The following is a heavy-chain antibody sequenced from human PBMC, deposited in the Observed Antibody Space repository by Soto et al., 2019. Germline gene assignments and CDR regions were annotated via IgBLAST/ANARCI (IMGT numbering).Heavy chain of an antibody. V-gene: IGHV1-24*01. CDR1: GYTLTELS. CDR2: FDPEDGET. D-gene: IGHD1-26*01. CDR3: ATYSGSYDAFDI. J-gene: IGHJ3*02. Sequence: RASVKVSCKVSGYTLTELSMHWVRQAPGKGLEWMEGFDPEDGETIYAQKFQGRVTMTEDTSTDTAYMELSSLRSEDTAVYYCATYSGSYDAFDIWAQGTMVTVSS.